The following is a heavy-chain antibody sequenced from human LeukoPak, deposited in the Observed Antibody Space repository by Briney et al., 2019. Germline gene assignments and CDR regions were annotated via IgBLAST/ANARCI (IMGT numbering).Heavy chain of an antibody. D-gene: IGHD2-2*01. CDR1: GGSISTYY. CDR2: INHSGRT. Sequence: SETLSLTCTVSGGSISTYYWSWIRQPPGKGLEWTGEINHSGRTYYNPSLKSRVTISVDTSKNQFSLNLSSVSAADTAVYYCARDVVVVPAAIHYGMDVWGQGTTVTVSS. J-gene: IGHJ6*02. V-gene: IGHV4-34*01. CDR3: ARDVVVVPAAIHYGMDV.